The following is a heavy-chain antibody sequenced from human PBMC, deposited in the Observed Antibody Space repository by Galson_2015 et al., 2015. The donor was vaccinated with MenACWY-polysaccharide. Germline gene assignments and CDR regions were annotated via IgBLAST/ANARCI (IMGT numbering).Heavy chain of an antibody. Sequence: SLRLSCAASGFTFDDYGMSWVRQAPGKGLEWVSGINWNGGSTGYADSVKGRFTISRDNAKNPLYLQMNSLRAEDTALYHCARNYYDSSGGAFDIWGQGTMATVSS. CDR1: GFTFDDYG. CDR2: INWNGGST. CDR3: ARNYYDSSGGAFDI. V-gene: IGHV3-20*01. J-gene: IGHJ3*02. D-gene: IGHD3-22*01.